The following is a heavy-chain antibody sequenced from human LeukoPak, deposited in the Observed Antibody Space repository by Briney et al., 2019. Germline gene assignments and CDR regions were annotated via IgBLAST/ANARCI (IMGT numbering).Heavy chain of an antibody. J-gene: IGHJ4*02. CDR3: ARSKGATFGY. V-gene: IGHV4-4*02. Sequence: SGTLSLTCAVSGGSISSSNWWSWVRQPPGKGLEWIGEIYHSGSTNYNPSLKSRVTILVDKSKYQFSLKLSSVTAADTAVYYCARSKGATFGYWGQGTLVTVSS. CDR1: GGSISSSNW. CDR2: IYHSGST. D-gene: IGHD1-26*01.